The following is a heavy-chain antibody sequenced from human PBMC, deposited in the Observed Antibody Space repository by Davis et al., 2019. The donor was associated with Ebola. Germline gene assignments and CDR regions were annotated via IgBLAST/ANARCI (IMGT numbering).Heavy chain of an antibody. J-gene: IGHJ6*02. V-gene: IGHV3-11*01. D-gene: IGHD4-17*01. CDR3: ARAAGSTTLTAPSMDV. Sequence: GESLKISCAASGFTFSDYYMSWIRQAPGKGLEWVSYISSSGSTIYYADSVKGRFTISRDNAKNSLYLQMNSLRAEDTAVYYCARAAGSTTLTAPSMDVWGQGTTVTVSS. CDR1: GFTFSDYY. CDR2: ISSSGSTI.